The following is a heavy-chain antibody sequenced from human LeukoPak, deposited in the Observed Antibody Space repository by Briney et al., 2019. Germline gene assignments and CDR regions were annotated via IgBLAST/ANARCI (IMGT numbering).Heavy chain of an antibody. V-gene: IGHV3-74*01. CDR1: GFTFSRYW. CDR2: INIDGRSI. J-gene: IGHJ4*02. D-gene: IGHD2-21*01. CDR3: VRDVWGDRDSYFDY. Sequence: GGSLRLSCAASGFTFSRYWMHRVRQAPGKGLVWVSRINIDGRSISYAESAKGRFTMSRDNAENTLYLEMNNLRVDDTAVYYCVRDVWGDRDSYFDYWGQGTLVTVSS.